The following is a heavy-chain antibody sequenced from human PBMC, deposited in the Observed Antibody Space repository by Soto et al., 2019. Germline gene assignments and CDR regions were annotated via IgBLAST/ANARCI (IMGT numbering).Heavy chain of an antibody. D-gene: IGHD5-18*01. J-gene: IGHJ6*02. V-gene: IGHV3-33*01. CDR3: ARDVETTKANYYYYGMDV. Sequence: QEQLVESGGGVVQPGRSLRLSCAASGFSFSSYAMHWVRQAPGKGLEWVALIWHDGSTTSYADSVKGRFTISRDNSKNTHYLKMNNLRAEDTAVYYCARDVETTKANYYYYGMDVWGRGTPVTVSS. CDR2: IWHDGSTT. CDR1: GFSFSSYA.